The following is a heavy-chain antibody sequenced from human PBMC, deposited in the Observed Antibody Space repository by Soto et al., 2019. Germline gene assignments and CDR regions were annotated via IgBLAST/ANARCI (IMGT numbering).Heavy chain of an antibody. V-gene: IGHV1-18*04. J-gene: IGHJ4*02. CDR3: ARDQTVLDY. Sequence: SVNVSCQAYGCTPTSYAFNCVRQAPGQGLEWMGWISDYSGNTNYAQKFHGRVTMTTDTSKRTEYMELRSLRSDDKAVYYCARDQTVLDYWGQGTLVTVSS. CDR2: ISDYSGNT. CDR1: GCTPTSYA. D-gene: IGHD4-17*01.